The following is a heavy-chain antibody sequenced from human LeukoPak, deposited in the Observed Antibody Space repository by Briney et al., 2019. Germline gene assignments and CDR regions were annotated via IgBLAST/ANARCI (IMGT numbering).Heavy chain of an antibody. V-gene: IGHV4-34*01. Sequence: SETLSLTCAVYGGSFSGYYWSWIRQPPGKGLEWIGEINHSGSTNYNPSLKSRVTISVDTSKNQFSLKLSSVTAADTAAYYCARCPDSSSWSKDSNWFDPWGQGTLVTVSS. CDR2: INHSGST. D-gene: IGHD6-13*01. J-gene: IGHJ5*02. CDR1: GGSFSGYY. CDR3: ARCPDSSSWSKDSNWFDP.